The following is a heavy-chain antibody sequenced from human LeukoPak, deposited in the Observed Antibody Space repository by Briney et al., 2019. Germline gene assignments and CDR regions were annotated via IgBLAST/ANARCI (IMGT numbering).Heavy chain of an antibody. V-gene: IGHV3-23*01. J-gene: IGHJ4*02. CDR2: ISGSGGST. Sequence: ETLSHTCTVSGGSISSYYWSWVRQAPGKGLEWVSAISGSGGSTYYADSVKGRFTISRDNSKNTLYLQMNSLRAEDTAVYYCAKESSGIGEDWGQGTLVTVSS. CDR3: AKESSGIGED. CDR1: GGSISSYY. D-gene: IGHD3-10*01.